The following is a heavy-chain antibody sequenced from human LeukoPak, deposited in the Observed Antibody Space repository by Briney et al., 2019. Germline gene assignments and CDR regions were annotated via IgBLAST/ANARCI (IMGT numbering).Heavy chain of an antibody. Sequence: PGGSLRLSCAASGFTFSNYAISWVRQAPGKGLEWVSAISGSGGGTYYADSVKGRFTISRDNSKNTVYLRMNSLRAEDTAVYYCAKGRSGYEVGSWGQGTLVTVSS. CDR3: AKGRSGYEVGS. D-gene: IGHD3-3*01. V-gene: IGHV3-23*01. J-gene: IGHJ5*02. CDR2: ISGSGGGT. CDR1: GFTFSNYA.